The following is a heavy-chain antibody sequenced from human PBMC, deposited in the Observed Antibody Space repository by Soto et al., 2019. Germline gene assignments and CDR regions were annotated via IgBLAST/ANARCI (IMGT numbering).Heavy chain of an antibody. CDR3: ARDGVGPFDY. Sequence: ETLSLTCTIWCGSISSYQWSWIRQPPGKGLEWIGLTSYSGNTVYNPSLKSRVAFSVDTSKNHFSLTLTSVTAADTAVYYCARDGVGPFDYWGQGTLVTVSS. CDR2: TSYSGNT. CDR1: CGSISSYQ. D-gene: IGHD1-26*01. J-gene: IGHJ4*02. V-gene: IGHV4-59*01.